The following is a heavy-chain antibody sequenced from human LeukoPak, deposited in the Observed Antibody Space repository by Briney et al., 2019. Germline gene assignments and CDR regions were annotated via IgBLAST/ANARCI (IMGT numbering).Heavy chain of an antibody. CDR1: GGSISSSGYY. J-gene: IGHJ4*02. CDR3: ARRDYYGSGSQDY. CDR2: IYYSGST. D-gene: IGHD3-10*01. V-gene: IGHV4-39*01. Sequence: SETLSLTRTVSGGSISSSGYYWGWIRQPPGKGLEWIGSIYYSGSTYYNPSLKSRVTISVDTSKNQFSLKLSSVTAADTAVYYCARRDYYGSGSQDYWGQGTLVTVSS.